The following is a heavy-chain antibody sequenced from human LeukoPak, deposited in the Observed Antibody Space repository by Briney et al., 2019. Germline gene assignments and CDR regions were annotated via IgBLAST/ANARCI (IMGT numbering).Heavy chain of an antibody. Sequence: PSETLSLTCAVYGGSFSGYYWSWIRQPPGKGLEWIGEINHSGSTNYNPSLKSRVTISVDTSKNQFSLKLSSVTAADTAVYYCARARRIQLWFDYWGQGTLVTVSS. J-gene: IGHJ4*02. CDR2: INHSGST. V-gene: IGHV4-34*01. CDR3: ARARRIQLWFDY. CDR1: GGSFSGYY. D-gene: IGHD5-18*01.